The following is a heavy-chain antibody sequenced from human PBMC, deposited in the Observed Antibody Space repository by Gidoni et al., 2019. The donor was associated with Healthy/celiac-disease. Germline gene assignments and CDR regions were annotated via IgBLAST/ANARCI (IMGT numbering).Heavy chain of an antibody. J-gene: IGHJ6*02. V-gene: IGHV4-59*01. CDR2: IYYSGST. D-gene: IGHD6-19*01. Sequence: QVQLQESGPGLVKPSETLSLTCTVSGGSISSYYWSWIRKPPGKGLEWIGYIYYSGSTNDNPSLKSRVTISVDTSKNQFSLKLSSVTAADTAVYYCARIIAVAGTGAYYGMDVWGQGTTVTVSS. CDR3: ARIIAVAGTGAYYGMDV. CDR1: GGSISSYY.